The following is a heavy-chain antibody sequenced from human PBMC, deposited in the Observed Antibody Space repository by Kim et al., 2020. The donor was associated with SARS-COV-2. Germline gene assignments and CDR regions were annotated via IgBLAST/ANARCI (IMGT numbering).Heavy chain of an antibody. V-gene: IGHV3-7*01. CDR2: EK. J-gene: IGHJ5*02. Sequence: EKYYLDSVTGRITISRDNAKNLMYLQMGGLRAEDTAVYYCAREIRGTWFDPWGQGTLVTVSS. CDR3: AREIRGTWFDP. D-gene: IGHD3-16*01.